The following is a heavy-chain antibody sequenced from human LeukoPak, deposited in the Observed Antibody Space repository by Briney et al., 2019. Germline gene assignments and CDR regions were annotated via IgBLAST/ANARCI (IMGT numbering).Heavy chain of an antibody. CDR3: ARHLVPAALSSWFDP. J-gene: IGHJ5*02. D-gene: IGHD2-2*01. Sequence: GECLVHSFSAPGFPLSCYSINMVRQAPGKGLELVSCICSSGSDIYYADSVKGRFTISRDNAKNSLYLQMNSLRAEDTAVYYCARHLVPAALSSWFDPWGQGTLVTVSS. V-gene: IGHV3-21*01. CDR1: GFPLSCYS. CDR2: ICSSGSDI.